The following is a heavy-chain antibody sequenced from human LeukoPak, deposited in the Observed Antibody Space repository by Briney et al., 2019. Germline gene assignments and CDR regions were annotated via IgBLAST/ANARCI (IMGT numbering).Heavy chain of an antibody. J-gene: IGHJ4*02. V-gene: IGHV1-69*13. CDR1: GGTFSSYA. CDR2: IIPIFGTA. CDR3: AREGRTYYDFWSGKYFDY. D-gene: IGHD3-3*01. Sequence: SVKVSCKASGGTFSSYAISWVRQAPGQGLEWMGGIIPIFGTANYAQKFQGRVTITADESTSTAYMELSSLRSEDTAVYYCAREGRTYYDFWSGKYFDYWGQGTLVTVSS.